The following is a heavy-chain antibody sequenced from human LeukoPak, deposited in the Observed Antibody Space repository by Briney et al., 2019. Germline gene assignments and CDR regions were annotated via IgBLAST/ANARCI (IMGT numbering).Heavy chain of an antibody. CDR3: ARRSYYYYYYMDV. Sequence: GGSLRLSCAASGFTFSSYGMHWVRQAPGKGLEWVAFIRYDGSNKYYADSVKGRFTISRDNSKNTLYLQMNSLRAEDTAVYYCARRSYYYYYYMDVWGKGTTVTISS. CDR1: GFTFSSYG. D-gene: IGHD1-26*01. J-gene: IGHJ6*03. V-gene: IGHV3-30*02. CDR2: IRYDGSNK.